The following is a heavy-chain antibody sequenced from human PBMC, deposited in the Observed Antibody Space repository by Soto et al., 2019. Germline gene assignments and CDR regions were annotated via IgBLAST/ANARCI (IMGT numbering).Heavy chain of an antibody. CDR1: GFTFSSYW. D-gene: IGHD2-15*01. Sequence: PGGSLRLSCAASGFTFSSYWMHWVRQAPGKGLVWVSRSNSDGSSTSYADSVKGRFTISRDNAKNTLYLQMNSLRAEDTAVYYCVRTSLVVAAATREDYWGQGTLVTVSS. V-gene: IGHV3-74*01. CDR3: VRTSLVVAAATREDY. CDR2: SNSDGSST. J-gene: IGHJ4*02.